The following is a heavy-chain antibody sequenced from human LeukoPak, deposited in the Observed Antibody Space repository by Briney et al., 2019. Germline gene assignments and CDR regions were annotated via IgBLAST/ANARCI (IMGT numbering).Heavy chain of an antibody. V-gene: IGHV1-8*03. CDR1: GYTFTSYD. J-gene: IGHJ3*02. Sequence: ASVKVSCKASGYTFTSYDINWVRQATGQGREWMGWMNTNSGNTGYAQKFQGRVTITRNTSISTAYMELSSLRSEDTAVYYCASLIAVVGRGAFDIWGQGTMVTVSS. CDR3: ASLIAVVGRGAFDI. CDR2: MNTNSGNT. D-gene: IGHD6-19*01.